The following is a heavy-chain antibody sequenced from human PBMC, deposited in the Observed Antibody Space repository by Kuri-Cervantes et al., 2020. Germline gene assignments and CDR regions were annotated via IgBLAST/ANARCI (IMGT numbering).Heavy chain of an antibody. CDR3: TTEQDSSSWYWYGAFDI. CDR2: IKSETDGGTT. Sequence: GGSLRLSCAASGFTFSSYWMSWVRQAPGKGLEWVGRIKSETDGGTTDYAAPVKGRFTISRDDSKNTLYLQMNSLKTEDTAVYYCTTEQDSSSWYWYGAFDIWGQGTMVTVSS. CDR1: GFTFSSYW. D-gene: IGHD6-13*01. V-gene: IGHV3-15*01. J-gene: IGHJ3*02.